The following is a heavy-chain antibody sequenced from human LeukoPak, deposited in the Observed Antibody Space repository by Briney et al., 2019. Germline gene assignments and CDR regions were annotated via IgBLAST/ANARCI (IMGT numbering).Heavy chain of an antibody. Sequence: PGGSLRLSCTVSGFTVSSNSMSWVRQAPGKGLEWVSFIYSDNTHYSDSVKGRFTISRDNSKNTLYLQMNSLRAEDTAVYYCAKDSRFNYYDSSGTPDWFDPWGQGTLVTVSS. J-gene: IGHJ5*02. D-gene: IGHD3-22*01. CDR1: GFTVSSNS. CDR2: IYSDNT. CDR3: AKDSRFNYYDSSGTPDWFDP. V-gene: IGHV3-53*01.